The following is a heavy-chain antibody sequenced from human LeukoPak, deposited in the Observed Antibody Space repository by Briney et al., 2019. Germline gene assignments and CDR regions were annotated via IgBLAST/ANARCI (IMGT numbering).Heavy chain of an antibody. Sequence: GGSLRLSCAASGFTFSNAWISWVRQAPGKGLEWVGRIKSKTDGGTTDYAAPVKGRFTISRDDSKNTLYLQVNSLKTEDTAVYYCTTSYYYGSGSYYNGWGQGNLVTVSS. CDR1: GFTFSNAW. D-gene: IGHD3-10*01. J-gene: IGHJ4*02. CDR2: IKSKTDGGTT. CDR3: TTSYYYGSGSYYNG. V-gene: IGHV3-15*01.